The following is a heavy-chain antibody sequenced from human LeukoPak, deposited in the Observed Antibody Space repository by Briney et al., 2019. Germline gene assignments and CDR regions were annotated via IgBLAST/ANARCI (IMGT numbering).Heavy chain of an antibody. CDR1: GFTFSSYW. V-gene: IGHV3-74*01. CDR2: INSDGSST. D-gene: IGHD3-10*01. CDR3: ARDDWDGSGSYYNVKFDY. J-gene: IGHJ4*02. Sequence: GGSLRLSCAASGFTFSSYWMHWVRQAPGKGLVWVSRINSDGSSTSYADSVKGRFTISRDNAKNSLYLQMNSLRAEDTAVYYCARDDWDGSGSYYNVKFDYWGQGTLVTVSS.